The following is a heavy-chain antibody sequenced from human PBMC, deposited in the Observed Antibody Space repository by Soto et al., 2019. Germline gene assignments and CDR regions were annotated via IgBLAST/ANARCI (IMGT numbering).Heavy chain of an antibody. V-gene: IGHV5-51*01. CDR3: ARVIVGSTAYCDY. CDR1: VYSFSSYW. Sequence: GESLKISCQTFVYSFSSYWIGWARQMPGKGLEWMGIIYPGDTETRYRPSFQGQVTFSVDKSINTASLQWSSLKASDTAMYYCARVIVGSTAYCDYWGQGTPVTVSS. D-gene: IGHD1-26*01. CDR2: IYPGDTET. J-gene: IGHJ4*02.